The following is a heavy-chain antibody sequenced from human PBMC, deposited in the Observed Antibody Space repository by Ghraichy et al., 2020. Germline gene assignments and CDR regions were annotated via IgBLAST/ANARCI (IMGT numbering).Heavy chain of an antibody. J-gene: IGHJ4*02. Sequence: SCAASGFTVSTNYMSWVRQAPGKGLEWVSIIYIGGTTSYADSVKGRFTISRDNSKNTVYLQMNSLRADDTAVYYCVRALYSSSSGYWGQGTLVTVSS. CDR1: GFTVSTNY. CDR2: IYIGGTT. D-gene: IGHD6-6*01. V-gene: IGHV3-53*01. CDR3: VRALYSSSSGY.